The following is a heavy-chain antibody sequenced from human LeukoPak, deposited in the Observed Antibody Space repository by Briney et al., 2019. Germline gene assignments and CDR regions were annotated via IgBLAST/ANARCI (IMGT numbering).Heavy chain of an antibody. J-gene: IGHJ4*02. Sequence: GRSLRLSCAASGFTFSSYGMHWVRQAPGKGLEWVAVISYDGSNKYYADSVKGRFTISRDNSKNTLYLQMNSLRAEDTAVYYCAKEVSIISRGLDYWGQGILVTVSS. CDR1: GFTFSSYG. CDR2: ISYDGSNK. D-gene: IGHD2-21*01. V-gene: IGHV3-30*18. CDR3: AKEVSIISRGLDY.